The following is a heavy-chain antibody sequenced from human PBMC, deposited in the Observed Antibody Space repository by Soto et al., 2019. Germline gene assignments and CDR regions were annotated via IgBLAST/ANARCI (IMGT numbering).Heavy chain of an antibody. Sequence: PSETLSLTCAVSGYSMTSGYYWTWIRQRPGKGLEWIGSIYHGGKTDYNPSLKSRVVISIDTSKNLFSLKLTSVTDADTAIYYCARDTAFSLALGFDLWGQGTMVTASS. J-gene: IGHJ3*01. D-gene: IGHD3-3*02. CDR2: IYHGGKT. CDR3: ARDTAFSLALGFDL. V-gene: IGHV4-38-2*02. CDR1: GYSMTSGYY.